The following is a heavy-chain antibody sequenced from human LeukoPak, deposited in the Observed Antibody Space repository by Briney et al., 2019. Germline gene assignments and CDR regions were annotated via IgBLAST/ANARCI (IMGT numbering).Heavy chain of an antibody. CDR1: GGSISSYY. CDR2: IYYSGST. V-gene: IGHV4-59*01. CDR3: ARFGIAAAVDY. Sequence: SETLSLTCTVSGGSISSYYWSWIRQPPGKGLEWIGYIYYSGSTNYNPSLKSRVTISVDTSKNQFSLKLSSVTAADTAVYYCARFGIAAAVDYWGQGTLVTVSS. J-gene: IGHJ4*02. D-gene: IGHD6-13*01.